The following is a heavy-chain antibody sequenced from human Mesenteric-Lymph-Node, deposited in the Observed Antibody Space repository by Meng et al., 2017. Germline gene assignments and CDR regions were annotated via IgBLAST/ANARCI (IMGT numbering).Heavy chain of an antibody. J-gene: IGHJ4*02. V-gene: IGHV3-7*03. CDR3: AKDEVGAGAGRVEIDY. CDR1: GFTFSSYW. CDR2: IKQDGSEK. Sequence: GESLKISCAASGFTFSSYWMSWVRQAPGKGLEWVANIKQDGSEKYYVDSVKGRFTISRDNSKNTLYLQMNSLRAEDTAVYYCAKDEVGAGAGRVEIDYWGQGTLVTVSS. D-gene: IGHD6-19*01.